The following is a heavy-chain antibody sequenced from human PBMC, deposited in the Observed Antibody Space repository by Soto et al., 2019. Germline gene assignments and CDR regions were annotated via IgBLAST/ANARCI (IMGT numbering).Heavy chain of an antibody. CDR3: ASQLLGISSAFDI. V-gene: IGHV3-23*01. CDR1: GFTFRNYA. Sequence: EVQGLESGGGLVQPGGSLRLSCAASGFTFRNYAMSWVRQAPGKGLEWVSVISDNGGSAYYADSVKGRFTISRDNSKHTLHLQMNSLRGEDTAKYYCASQLLGISSAFDIWGQGTMVTVSS. J-gene: IGHJ3*02. D-gene: IGHD7-27*01. CDR2: ISDNGGSA.